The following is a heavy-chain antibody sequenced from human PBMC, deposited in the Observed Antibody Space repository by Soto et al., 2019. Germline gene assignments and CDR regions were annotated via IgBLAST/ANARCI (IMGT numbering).Heavy chain of an antibody. CDR1: GYTFTGYY. V-gene: IGHV1-2*04. J-gene: IGHJ6*02. CDR2: INPNSGGT. Sequence: QVQLVQSGAEVKKPGASVKVSCKASGYTFTGYYMHWVRQAPGQGLEWMGWINPNSGGTNYAQKFQGWVTMTRDTSISTAYMELSRLRSDDTAVYYCARGHYSSSARPSYYYGMDVWGQGTTVTASS. D-gene: IGHD6-6*01. CDR3: ARGHYSSSARPSYYYGMDV.